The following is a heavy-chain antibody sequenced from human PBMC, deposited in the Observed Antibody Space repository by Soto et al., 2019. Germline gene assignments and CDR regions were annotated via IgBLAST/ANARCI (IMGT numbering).Heavy chain of an antibody. CDR1: GGSISSSNW. J-gene: IGHJ4*02. V-gene: IGHV4-4*02. Sequence: ASETLSLTCAVSGGSISSSNWWSWVRQPPGKGLEWIGEIYHSGSTNYNPSLKSRVTISVDRSKNQFSLKLSSVTAADTAVYYCARAVKGILTGYYYLDYWGQGTLVTVSS. CDR3: ARAVKGILTGYYYLDY. CDR2: IYHSGST. D-gene: IGHD3-9*01.